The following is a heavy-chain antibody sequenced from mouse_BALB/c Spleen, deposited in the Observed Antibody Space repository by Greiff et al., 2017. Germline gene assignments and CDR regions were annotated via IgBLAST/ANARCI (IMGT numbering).Heavy chain of an antibody. CDR2: INPSTGYT. Sequence: QVQLQQSGPELARPWASVKMSCKASGYTFTSYWMHWVKQRPGQGLEWIGYINPSTGYTEYNQKFKDKATLTADKSSSTAYMQLSSLTSEDSAVYYCANYGIPWFAYWGQGTLVTVSA. D-gene: IGHD2-1*01. V-gene: IGHV1-4*01. J-gene: IGHJ3*01. CDR1: GYTFTSYW. CDR3: ANYGIPWFAY.